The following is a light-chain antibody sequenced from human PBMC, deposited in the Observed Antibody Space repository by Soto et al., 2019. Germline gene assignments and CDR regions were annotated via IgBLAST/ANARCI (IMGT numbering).Light chain of an antibody. V-gene: IGLV1-40*01. CDR1: SSNIGAEYD. CDR3: QSYDSSLTTFV. J-gene: IGLJ1*01. Sequence: QSARTQPPSVSGAPGQRVAISCTGSSSNIGAEYDVHWYQQLPGTAPKRLIYGDNNRPSGVPDRFSGSKSGTSASLAITGLQPEDEADYYCQSYDSSLTTFVFGTGTKVTVL. CDR2: GDN.